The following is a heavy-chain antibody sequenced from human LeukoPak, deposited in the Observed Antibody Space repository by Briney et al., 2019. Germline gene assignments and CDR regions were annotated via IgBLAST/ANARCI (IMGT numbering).Heavy chain of an antibody. CDR2: INPSGGST. V-gene: IGHV1-46*01. Sequence: GASVKVSCKASGYTFTSYYMHWVRQAPGQGLEWMGIINPSGGSTSYAQKFQGRVTMTRDTSTSTVYMELSSLRSEDTAVYYCARDYYDSSSYQDHWYFDLWGRGTLVTVSS. J-gene: IGHJ2*01. D-gene: IGHD3-22*01. CDR3: ARDYYDSSSYQDHWYFDL. CDR1: GYTFTSYY.